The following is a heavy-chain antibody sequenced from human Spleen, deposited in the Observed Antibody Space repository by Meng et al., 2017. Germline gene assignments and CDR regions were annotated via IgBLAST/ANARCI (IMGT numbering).Heavy chain of an antibody. V-gene: IGHV1-69*02. D-gene: IGHD6-13*01. CDR3: ARHQGIPAGGNYDY. CDR1: GGTLSSYT. Sequence: SVKVSCKASGGTLSSYTINWVRQAPGQGLEYMGRIIPVHGITNYAQRFQGRVTITADTSTNTIYMELSSLTSDDTAMYYCARHQGIPAGGNYDYWGQGTLVTVSS. J-gene: IGHJ4*02. CDR2: IIPVHGIT.